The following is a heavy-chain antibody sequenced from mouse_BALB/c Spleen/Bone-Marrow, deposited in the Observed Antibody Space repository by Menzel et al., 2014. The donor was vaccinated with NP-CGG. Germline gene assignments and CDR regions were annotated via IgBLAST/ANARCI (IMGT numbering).Heavy chain of an antibody. V-gene: IGHV14-3*02. CDR3: ARYDYGVYFDY. CDR2: IDPANGNT. Sequence: EVQGVESGAELVKPGASVKLSCTASGFNIKDTYMHWVKQRPEQGLEWIGRIDPANGNTKYDPKFQGKATITADTSSNTAYLQLSSLTSEDTAVYYCARYDYGVYFDYWDQGTTLTASS. D-gene: IGHD2-4*01. J-gene: IGHJ2*01. CDR1: GFNIKDTY.